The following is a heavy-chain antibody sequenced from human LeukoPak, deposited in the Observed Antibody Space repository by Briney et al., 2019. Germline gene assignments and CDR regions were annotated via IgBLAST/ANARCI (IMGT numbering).Heavy chain of an antibody. V-gene: IGHV4-34*01. CDR1: GGSFSGYY. D-gene: IGHD3-3*01. Sequence: SETLSLTCAVYGGSFSGYYWSRIRQPPRKGLEWIGEINHSGSTNYNPSLKSRVTISVDTSKNQFSLKLSSVTAADTAVYYCARSPLLELTIFGVVPRYGMDVWGQGTTVTVSS. CDR2: INHSGST. J-gene: IGHJ6*02. CDR3: ARSPLLELTIFGVVPRYGMDV.